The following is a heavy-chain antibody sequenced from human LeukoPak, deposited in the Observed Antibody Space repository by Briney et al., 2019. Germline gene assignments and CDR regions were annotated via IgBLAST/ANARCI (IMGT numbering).Heavy chain of an antibody. CDR3: ATIGFYYYMDV. Sequence: GGSLRLSCAASGFTFSSYSMNWVRQAPGKGLEWVSSISSGSSYIYYADSVKGRFTISRDNAKNSLYLQMNSLRAEDTAVYYCATIGFYYYMDVWGKGTTVTVSS. CDR1: GFTFSSYS. CDR2: ISSGSSYI. J-gene: IGHJ6*03. V-gene: IGHV3-21*01.